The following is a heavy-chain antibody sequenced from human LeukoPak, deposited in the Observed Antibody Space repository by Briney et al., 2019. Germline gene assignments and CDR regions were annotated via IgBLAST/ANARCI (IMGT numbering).Heavy chain of an antibody. CDR2: ISWKSDSM. Sequence: PGGSLRLSCAASGFSFDDYAMHWVRQVPGKGLEWVSGISWKSDSMRYADSVKGRFTVSRDNAKNSLYLQMNSLRTEDTALYYCAKDGGHTSVLYYFECWGQGTLVTVSS. D-gene: IGHD6-19*01. V-gene: IGHV3-9*01. CDR1: GFSFDDYA. CDR3: AKDGGHTSVLYYFEC. J-gene: IGHJ4*02.